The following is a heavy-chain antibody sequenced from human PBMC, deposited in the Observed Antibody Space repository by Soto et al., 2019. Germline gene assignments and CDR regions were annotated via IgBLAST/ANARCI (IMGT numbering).Heavy chain of an antibody. CDR2: ISGSGGST. CDR1: GFTFSSYA. J-gene: IGHJ4*02. D-gene: IGHD4-4*01. V-gene: IGHV3-23*01. CDR3: AKDSEYQVGDYNPLYYFDY. Sequence: EVQLLESGGGLVQPGGSLRLSCAASGFTFSSYAMSWVRQAPGKGLEWVSAISGSGGSTYYADSVKGRFTISRDNSKNTLYLQMNSLRAEDTAVYYCAKDSEYQVGDYNPLYYFDYWGQGTLVTVSS.